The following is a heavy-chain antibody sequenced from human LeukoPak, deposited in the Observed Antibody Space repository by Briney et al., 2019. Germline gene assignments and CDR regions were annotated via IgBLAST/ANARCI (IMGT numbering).Heavy chain of an antibody. D-gene: IGHD3-3*01. CDR2: ITGSGGST. CDR3: AKAIFGVAELFDY. Sequence: GGSLRLSCAASGFTFSNFAMSWVRQAPGKGLEWVSTITGSGGSTYYADSVKGRFTISRDNSKNTLYLQMNSLRAEDTAVYYCAKAIFGVAELFDYWGQGTLVTVSS. CDR1: GFTFSNFA. V-gene: IGHV3-23*01. J-gene: IGHJ4*02.